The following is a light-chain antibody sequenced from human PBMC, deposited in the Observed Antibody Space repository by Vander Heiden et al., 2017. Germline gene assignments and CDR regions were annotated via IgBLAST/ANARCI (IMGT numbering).Light chain of an antibody. Sequence: SSELTQDPAVSVALGQTVRITCQGDSLRSYYASWYQQKPGQAPVLVIYVYNNRPSGIPDRFSFSSSGNTASSTIPSAQAEDEADYYYYSRANSSNHLVVFGGGTKLTVL. CDR1: SLRSYY. CDR3: YSRANSSNHLVV. CDR2: VYN. V-gene: IGLV3-19*01. J-gene: IGLJ2*01.